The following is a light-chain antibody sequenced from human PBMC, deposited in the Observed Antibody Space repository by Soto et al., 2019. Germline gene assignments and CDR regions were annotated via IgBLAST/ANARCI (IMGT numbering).Light chain of an antibody. Sequence: QSALTQPASVSGSPGQSITISGTGTSSDIGGYNYVSWYQQHPGKAHKLMIYDVSNRPSGVSNRFSGSKSGNTASLPISGLQAEDEADYYCSSQAVSSTLVFGGGTKLTVL. CDR3: SSQAVSSTLV. V-gene: IGLV2-14*01. CDR2: DVS. J-gene: IGLJ2*01. CDR1: SSDIGGYNY.